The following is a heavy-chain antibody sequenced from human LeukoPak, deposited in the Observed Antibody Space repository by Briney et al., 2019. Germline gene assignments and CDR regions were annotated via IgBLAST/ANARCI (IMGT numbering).Heavy chain of an antibody. CDR2: IYYSGST. J-gene: IGHJ5*02. CDR3: AAKDIVLRLHSMGGFFDP. D-gene: IGHD2-15*01. V-gene: IGHV4-59*03. CDR1: GGSISSYY. Sequence: SETLSLTCTVSGGSISSYYWSWIRQPPGKGLEWIGYIYYSGSTNYNPSLKSRVTISVDKSKNQFFLKLNSVTAADTAVYYCAAKDIVLRLHSMGGFFDPWGQGTLVTVSS.